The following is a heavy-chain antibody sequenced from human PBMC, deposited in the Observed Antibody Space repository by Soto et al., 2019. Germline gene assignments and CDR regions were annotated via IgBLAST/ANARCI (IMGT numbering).Heavy chain of an antibody. CDR2: ISAYNGNT. J-gene: IGHJ6*02. CDR1: GYTFTSYG. Sequence: GASVKVSCKASGYTFTSYGISWVRQAPGQGLGWMGWISAYNGNTNYAQKLQGRVTMTTDTSTSTAYMELRSLRSDDTAVYYCARDLFRSSPDYYYDSSGYYYYYGMDVWGQGTTVTVSS. D-gene: IGHD3-22*01. V-gene: IGHV1-18*01. CDR3: ARDLFRSSPDYYYDSSGYYYYYGMDV.